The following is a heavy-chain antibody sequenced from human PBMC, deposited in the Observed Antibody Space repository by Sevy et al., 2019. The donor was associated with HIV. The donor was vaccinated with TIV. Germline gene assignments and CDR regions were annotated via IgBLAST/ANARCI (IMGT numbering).Heavy chain of an antibody. Sequence: ASVKVSCKASGYTFTGYYMHWVRQAPGQGLEWMGWINPNSGGTNYAQKFQGRVTRTRDTSISTAYMELSRLGSDDTAVYYCARVRGPYYYDSSGYYPLGYAFDIWGQGTMVTVSS. CDR1: GYTFTGYY. J-gene: IGHJ3*02. V-gene: IGHV1-2*02. CDR3: ARVRGPYYYDSSGYYPLGYAFDI. CDR2: INPNSGGT. D-gene: IGHD3-22*01.